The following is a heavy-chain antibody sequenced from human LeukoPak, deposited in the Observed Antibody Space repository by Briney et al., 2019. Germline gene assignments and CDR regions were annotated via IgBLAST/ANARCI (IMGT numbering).Heavy chain of an antibody. Sequence: SETLSLTCTVSGGSISSSSYYWGWIRQPPGKGLEWIGSIYYSGSTYYNPSLKSRVTISVDTSKNQFSLKLSSVTAADTAVYYCARRVSSSGWWGFDYWGQGTLVTVSS. CDR3: ARRVSSSGWWGFDY. CDR2: IYYSGST. V-gene: IGHV4-39*01. D-gene: IGHD6-19*01. J-gene: IGHJ4*02. CDR1: GGSISSSSYY.